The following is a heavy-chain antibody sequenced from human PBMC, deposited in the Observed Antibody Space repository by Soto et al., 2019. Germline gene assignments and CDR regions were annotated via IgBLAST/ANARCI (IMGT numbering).Heavy chain of an antibody. CDR1: GGTFSTYT. CDR3: AGAPDCIYNNSHPSPYP. CDR2: IIPIIGII. Sequence: SLKVSCKASGGTFSTYTITWVRQAPGQGLEWMGRIIPIIGIINYAQKFQGRVTITADKFTGTAYMELTRLRSDDTAVYYCAGAPDCIYNNSHPSPYPWAQETLITLSS. V-gene: IGHV1-69*02. J-gene: IGHJ5*02. D-gene: IGHD3-22*01.